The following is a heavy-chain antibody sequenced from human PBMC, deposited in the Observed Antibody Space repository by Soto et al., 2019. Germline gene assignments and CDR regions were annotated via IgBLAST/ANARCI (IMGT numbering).Heavy chain of an antibody. CDR2: IIPVLNIA. CDR3: AKAPTASAPFVF. D-gene: IGHD2-21*02. Sequence: QVQLVQSGAEMKRPESSVKVSCETSGGTFTNYTFSWVRQAPGQGLEWMGWIIPVLNIAKYAQKFQGRINITADKSTNIAYLELSSLRSEDTAIYFCAKAPTASAPFVFWGQGTLVTVSS. J-gene: IGHJ4*02. CDR1: GGTFTNYT. V-gene: IGHV1-69*02.